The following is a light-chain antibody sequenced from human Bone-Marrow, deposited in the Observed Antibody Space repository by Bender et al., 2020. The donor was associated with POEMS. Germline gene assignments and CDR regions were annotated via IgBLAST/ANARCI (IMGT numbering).Light chain of an antibody. CDR3: CSYAGRSTCV. Sequence: QSVLTQPPSVSGTPGQRVTISCSGSSSNIARNSVYWYQQLPGAAPTLLIYRNNLRPSGVPDRFSGSRSGTSASLAITGLRAEDEADYYCCSYAGRSTCVFGGGTKLTVL. CDR2: RNN. V-gene: IGLV1-47*01. J-gene: IGLJ3*02. CDR1: SSNIARNS.